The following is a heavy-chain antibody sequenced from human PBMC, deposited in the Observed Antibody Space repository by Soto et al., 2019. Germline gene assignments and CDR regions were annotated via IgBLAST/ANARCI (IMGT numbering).Heavy chain of an antibody. D-gene: IGHD4-17*01. CDR2: ISGSGGST. CDR1: GFTFSSYA. J-gene: IGHJ4*02. V-gene: IGHV3-23*01. CDR3: AKDPYGDYANYYFDY. Sequence: GGSLRLSCAASGFTFSSYAMSWVRQAPGKGLEWVSAISGSGGSTYYADSVKGRFTISRDNSKNTLYLQMNSLRAEDTAVYYCAKDPYGDYANYYFDYWGQGTLVTVSS.